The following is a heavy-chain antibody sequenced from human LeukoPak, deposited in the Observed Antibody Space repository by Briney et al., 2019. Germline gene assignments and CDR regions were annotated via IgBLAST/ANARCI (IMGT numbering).Heavy chain of an antibody. CDR3: ARRGAAAGPYYYYYGMDV. V-gene: IGHV4-59*08. CDR2: IYYSGST. D-gene: IGHD6-13*01. CDR1: GYSISSGYY. Sequence: SETLSLTCTVSGYSISSGYYWSWIRQPPGKGLEWIGYIYYSGSTNYNPSLKSRVTISVDTSKNQFSLKLSSVTAADTAVYYCARRGAAAGPYYYYYGMDVWGQGTTVTVSS. J-gene: IGHJ6*02.